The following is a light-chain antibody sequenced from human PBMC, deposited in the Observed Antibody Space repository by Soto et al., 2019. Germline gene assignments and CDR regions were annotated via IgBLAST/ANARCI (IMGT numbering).Light chain of an antibody. CDR2: GAS. V-gene: IGKV3-15*01. J-gene: IGKJ4*01. Sequence: EIVMTQSPATLSVSPGERATLSCRASQSVSSNLAWYQQKPGQAPRLLIYGASTRATGIPARFSGSGSGTEFTLTISGLEPEDFAVYYCQHRSNWPLTFGGGTKVEIK. CDR1: QSVSSN. CDR3: QHRSNWPLT.